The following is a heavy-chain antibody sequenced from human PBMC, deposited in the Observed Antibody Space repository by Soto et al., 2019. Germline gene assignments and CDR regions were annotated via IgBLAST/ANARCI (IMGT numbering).Heavy chain of an antibody. V-gene: IGHV4-34*01. CDR2: IDHSGST. Sequence: QVQVQQWGAGLLKPSETLSLTCAVYGGSFSGYYCSWIRQPPGKGLEWIGEIDHSGSTNYNPSLTFRVTKPVDTSNNPVFLKLHSVTAGDTAVGCCASRMGWWRNYWGQGTLVTVSS. CDR3: ASRMGWWRNY. D-gene: IGHD2-15*01. CDR1: GGSFSGYY. J-gene: IGHJ4*02.